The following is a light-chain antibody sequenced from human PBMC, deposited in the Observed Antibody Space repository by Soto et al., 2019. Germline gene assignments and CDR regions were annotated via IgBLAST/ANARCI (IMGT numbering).Light chain of an antibody. V-gene: IGLV2-14*01. Sequence: QSVLTQPASVSGSPGQSITISCTGTSSDIGRYKFVSWFQQHPGKTPKLMIFEGTNRPSGVSNRFSGSKSGNTASLTISGLQAEDEAIYFCSSSTNTNTLVSFGGGTKLTVL. J-gene: IGLJ2*01. CDR2: EGT. CDR3: SSSTNTNTLVS. CDR1: SSDIGRYKF.